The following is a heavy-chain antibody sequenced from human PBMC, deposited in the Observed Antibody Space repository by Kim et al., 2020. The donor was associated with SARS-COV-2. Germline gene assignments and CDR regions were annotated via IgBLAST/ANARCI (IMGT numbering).Heavy chain of an antibody. CDR1: GFTFSSYW. CDR3: ARDRYESRFRWPVVIGRHAFDI. D-gene: IGHD2-21*01. V-gene: IGHV3-7*03. Sequence: GGSLRLSCAASGFTFSSYWMSWVRQAPGKGLEWVANIKQDGSEKYYVDSVKGRFTISRDNAKNSLYLQMNSLRAEDTAVYYCARDRYESRFRWPVVIGRHAFDIWGQGTMVTVSS. J-gene: IGHJ3*02. CDR2: IKQDGSEK.